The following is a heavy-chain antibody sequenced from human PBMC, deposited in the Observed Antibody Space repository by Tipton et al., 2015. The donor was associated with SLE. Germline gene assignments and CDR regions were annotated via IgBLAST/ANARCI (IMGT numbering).Heavy chain of an antibody. Sequence: TLSLTCTVSGGSISSHYWSWIRQTPGKGLEWIGYIYYSGSTNYNPSLKSRVTISVDTSKNQFSLKLSSVTAADTAVYYCARNSVAGTDYWGQGTLVPVSS. D-gene: IGHD6-19*01. CDR2: IYYSGST. CDR1: GGSISSHY. J-gene: IGHJ4*02. CDR3: ARNSVAGTDY. V-gene: IGHV4-59*11.